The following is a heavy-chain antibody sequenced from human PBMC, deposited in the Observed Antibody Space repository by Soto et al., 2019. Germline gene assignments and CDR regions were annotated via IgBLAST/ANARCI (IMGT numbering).Heavy chain of an antibody. V-gene: IGHV3-23*01. CDR3: AKDRTAAARNFDY. Sequence: GGSLRLSCAVSGFTCSNHAMSWVRQAPGKGLEWVSAISTAVGATYYADSVKGRFTISRDDSNNTLYLQMNSLRAEDTAVYYCAKDRTAAARNFDYWGQGTPVTSPQ. J-gene: IGHJ4*02. CDR1: GFTCSNHA. CDR2: ISTAVGAT. D-gene: IGHD6-13*01.